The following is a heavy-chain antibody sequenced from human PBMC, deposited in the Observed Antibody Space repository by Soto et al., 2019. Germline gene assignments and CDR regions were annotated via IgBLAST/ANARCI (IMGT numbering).Heavy chain of an antibody. Sequence: SGTLSLTCTVSGGSISSYYWSWIRQPPGKGLEWIGYIYYSGSTNYNPSLKSRVTISLDTSKNQFSLKLSSVTAADTAVYYCARTTLQALFDYWGQGTLVTVSS. CDR3: ARTTLQALFDY. D-gene: IGHD4-17*01. J-gene: IGHJ4*02. CDR1: GGSISSYY. V-gene: IGHV4-59*01. CDR2: IYYSGST.